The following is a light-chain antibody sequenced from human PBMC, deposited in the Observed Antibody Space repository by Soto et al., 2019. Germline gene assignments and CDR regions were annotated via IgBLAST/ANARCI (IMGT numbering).Light chain of an antibody. V-gene: IGKV3-15*01. CDR2: GAT. J-gene: IGKJ1*01. CDR3: QQYNNWPRP. CDR1: QSVSSRY. Sequence: EIVLTQSPSALSWSPRERASLSCRASQSVSSRYLAWYQQKPGQAPRLLIHGATTRATGIPARFSGSGSGTEFTLTISSLQSEDFAVYYCQQYNNWPRPFGQGTKVDI.